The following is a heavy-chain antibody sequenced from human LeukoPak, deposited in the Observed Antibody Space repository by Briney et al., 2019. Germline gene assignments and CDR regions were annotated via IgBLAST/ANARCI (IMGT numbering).Heavy chain of an antibody. D-gene: IGHD4-23*01. J-gene: IGHJ5*02. CDR1: RSSSRSYY. V-gene: IGHV4-59*01. CDR3: ARGRSLLGGDKTDWIDP. CDR2: IHYSGKT. Sequence: SETLSLNCAVSRSSSRSYYWSWIRQPPGMGLEGIGYIHYSGKTNYNPSLKSRVTLQLDPPQRQFSLQVTSVTAADTAVYYCARGRSLLGGDKTDWIDPWGQPTVLTVSS.